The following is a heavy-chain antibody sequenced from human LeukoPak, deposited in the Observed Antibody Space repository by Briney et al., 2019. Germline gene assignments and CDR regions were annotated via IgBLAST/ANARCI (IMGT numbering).Heavy chain of an antibody. V-gene: IGHV3-23*01. D-gene: IGHD6-13*01. J-gene: IGHJ4*02. CDR3: AKDGIAAAGAFFDY. Sequence: LPGGSLRLSCAASAFTFSSYAMSWVRQAPGKGLEWVSSISGSGGSTYYADSVKGRFTISRDNSKNTLYLQMNSLRAEDTAVYYCAKDGIAAAGAFFDYWGQGTLVTVSS. CDR1: AFTFSSYA. CDR2: ISGSGGST.